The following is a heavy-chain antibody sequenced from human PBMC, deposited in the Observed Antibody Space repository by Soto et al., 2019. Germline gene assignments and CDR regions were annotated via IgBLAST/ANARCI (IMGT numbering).Heavy chain of an antibody. CDR2: INHSGRT. V-gene: IGHV4-34*01. CDR1: GGSFSFYY. Sequence: QVQLHQWGAGLLKPSETLSLTCAVSGGSFSFYYWSWIRQPPGKELEWIGEINHSGRTNYNSALKGRVTISVDTSKNQCSLKLSSVTASATAVYYCATRCYDSSGYYLFYFDSWGQGTLVTVSS. J-gene: IGHJ4*02. CDR3: ATRCYDSSGYYLFYFDS. D-gene: IGHD3-22*01.